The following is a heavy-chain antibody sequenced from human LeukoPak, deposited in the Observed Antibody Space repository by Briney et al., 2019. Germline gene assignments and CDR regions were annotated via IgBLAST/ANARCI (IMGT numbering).Heavy chain of an antibody. CDR2: ISYDGSNK. V-gene: IGHV3-30-3*01. CDR1: GFTFSTYA. CDR3: TRAKGIAVAGQFYYGMDV. Sequence: GGSLRLSCAASGFTFSTYAMHWVRQAPGKGLEWVALISYDGSNKYYADSVKGRFSISRDNSKNTLYLQMNSLRAEDTAVYYCTRAKGIAVAGQFYYGMDVWGQGTTVTVSS. D-gene: IGHD6-19*01. J-gene: IGHJ6*02.